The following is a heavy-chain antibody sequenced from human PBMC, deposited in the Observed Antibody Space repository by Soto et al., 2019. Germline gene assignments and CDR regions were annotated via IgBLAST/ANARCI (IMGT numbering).Heavy chain of an antibody. CDR1: GDSISSSNYF. CDR3: ARRYGGLYFDY. V-gene: IGHV4-39*01. Sequence: QLQLQESGPGLVKPWETLSLTCTVSGDSISSSNYFWGWIRQPPGKGLEWIGTIFYSGSTYYNPSLKSRVTISVDTSKNQFSLRLISVTAADTALDYCARRYGGLYFDYWGQGRLGTVSS. J-gene: IGHJ4*02. CDR2: IFYSGST. D-gene: IGHD2-15*01.